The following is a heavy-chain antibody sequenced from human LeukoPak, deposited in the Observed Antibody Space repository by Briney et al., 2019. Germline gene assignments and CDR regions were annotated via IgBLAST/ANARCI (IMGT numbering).Heavy chain of an antibody. D-gene: IGHD6-19*01. V-gene: IGHV1-18*01. CDR3: ARAGGTIAVAGNFDY. Sequence: ASVKVSCKASGCTFTSYGISWVRQAPGQGLEWMGWISAYNGNTNYAQKLQGRVTMTTDTSTSTAYMELRSLRSDDTAVYYCARAGGTIAVAGNFDYWGQGTLVTVSS. CDR2: ISAYNGNT. CDR1: GCTFTSYG. J-gene: IGHJ4*02.